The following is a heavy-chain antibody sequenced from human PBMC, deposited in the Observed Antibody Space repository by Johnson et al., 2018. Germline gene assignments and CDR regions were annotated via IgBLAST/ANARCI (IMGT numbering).Heavy chain of an antibody. D-gene: IGHD3-22*01. CDR2: ILCDGSDK. V-gene: IGHV3-30*18. Sequence: QVQLVESGGGVVQPGRSLRISCEASGFIFSSYGMHWVRQAPGKGLEWVTGILCDGSDKHYVDAVKGRFTSSRDNSKDTLYFQMNHLRPEDTGVYFCAKDHYDSSGSQPFDSWGQGTMVTVSA. CDR1: GFIFSSYG. CDR3: AKDHYDSSGSQPFDS. J-gene: IGHJ3*01.